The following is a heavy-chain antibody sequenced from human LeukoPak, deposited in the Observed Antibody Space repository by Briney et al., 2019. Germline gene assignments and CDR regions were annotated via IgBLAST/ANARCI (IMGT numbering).Heavy chain of an antibody. D-gene: IGHD1-26*01. J-gene: IGHJ3*02. V-gene: IGHV1-2*02. CDR1: GYTFTGYY. CDR3: ARRGSYSQRYPTAFDI. Sequence: ASVKVSCKASGYTFTGYYMHWVRQAPGQGLEWMGWINPNSGGTNYAQKFQGRVTMTRDTSISTAYMELSRLRSDDTAVYYCARRGSYSQRYPTAFDIWGQGTMVTVSS. CDR2: INPNSGGT.